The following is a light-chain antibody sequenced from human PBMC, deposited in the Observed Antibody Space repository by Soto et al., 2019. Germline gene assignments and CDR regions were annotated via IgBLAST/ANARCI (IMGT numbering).Light chain of an antibody. Sequence: DIQMTQSPSSVSASVGDTVTITCRASQDINSRLAWFQQQPGRPPKYVIQAATMLQSGLPSRFAGSGSGRDFTLTIHTLQPEDSATYYCLQVANFPRTFGQGTKVE. CDR3: LQVANFPRT. CDR2: AAT. V-gene: IGKV1-12*01. J-gene: IGKJ1*01. CDR1: QDINSR.